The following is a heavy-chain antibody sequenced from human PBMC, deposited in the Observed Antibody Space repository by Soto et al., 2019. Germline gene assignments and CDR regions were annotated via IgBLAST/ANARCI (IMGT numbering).Heavy chain of an antibody. V-gene: IGHV3-11*01. J-gene: IGHJ4*02. D-gene: IGHD1-26*01. CDR1: GFTFSDYY. CDR2: VTDSGSSA. CDR3: AADRGGYGYFDY. Sequence: PGGSLRLSCAASGFTFSDYYMTWIRRAPGMGLEWLSHVTDSGSSAYYTDSVKGRFTISRDSARNSLFLQMNTLKAADSGVYYCAADRGGYGYFDYWGQGILVNVSS.